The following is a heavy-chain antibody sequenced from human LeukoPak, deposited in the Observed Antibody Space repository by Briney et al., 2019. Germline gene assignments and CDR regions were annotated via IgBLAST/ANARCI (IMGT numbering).Heavy chain of an antibody. V-gene: IGHV1-69*13. Sequence: SVKVSCKASGFTFTSHDYNWVRQATGQGLEWMGGIIPIFGTANYAQKFQGRVTITADESTSTAYMELSSLRSEDTAVYYCARDEWLVHDLEYWGQGTLVTVSS. D-gene: IGHD6-19*01. CDR1: GFTFTSHD. CDR3: ARDEWLVHDLEY. J-gene: IGHJ4*02. CDR2: IIPIFGTA.